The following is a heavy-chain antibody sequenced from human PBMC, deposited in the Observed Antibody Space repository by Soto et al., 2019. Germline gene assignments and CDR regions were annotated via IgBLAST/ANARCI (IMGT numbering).Heavy chain of an antibody. CDR1: GGSISSSNW. CDR3: AREGVVLGEYSSSKDASDI. Sequence: SETLSLTCAVSGGSISSSNWWSWVRQPPGKGLEWIGEIYHSGSTNYNPSLKSRVTISVDKSKNQFSLKLSSVTAADTAVYYCAREGVVLGEYSSSKDASDIWGQGTMVT. CDR2: IYHSGST. J-gene: IGHJ3*02. D-gene: IGHD6-6*01. V-gene: IGHV4-4*02.